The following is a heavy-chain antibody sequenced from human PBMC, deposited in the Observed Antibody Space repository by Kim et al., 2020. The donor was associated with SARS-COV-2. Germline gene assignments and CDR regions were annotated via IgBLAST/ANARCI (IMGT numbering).Heavy chain of an antibody. CDR2: ILYSGAS. CDR3: VRIPLSFDPNHYYY. D-gene: IGHD3-9*01. V-gene: IGHV4-39*01. J-gene: IGHJ6*01. CDR1: GDSISTSNFY. Sequence: SETLSLTCTVSGDSISTSNFYWGWIRQSPGAGLEWIATILYSGASYYDPSLRSRVTISVDTSKNQFFLTLNSVTAADSAVYYCVRIPLSFDPNHYYY.